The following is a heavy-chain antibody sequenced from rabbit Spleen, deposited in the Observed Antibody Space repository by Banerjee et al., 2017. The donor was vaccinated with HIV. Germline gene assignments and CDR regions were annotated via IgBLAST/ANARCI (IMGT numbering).Heavy chain of an antibody. J-gene: IGHJ4*01. CDR2: IGAGSSGST. V-gene: IGHV1S40*01. CDR1: GFSFNSGYD. CDR3: ARDTGNYGNYAGAFNL. Sequence: QSLEESGGGLVKPGASLTLTCKASGFSFNSGYDMCWVRQAPGKGLEWIACIGAGSSGSTYSATWAKGRFTISKTSSTTVTLQMTSLTAADTATYFCARDTGNYGNYAGAFNLWGPGTLVTVS. D-gene: IGHD4-2*01.